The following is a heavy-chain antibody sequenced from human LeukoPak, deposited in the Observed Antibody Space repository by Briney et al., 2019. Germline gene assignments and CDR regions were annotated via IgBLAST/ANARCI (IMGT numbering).Heavy chain of an antibody. CDR1: GYTLTEIS. V-gene: IGHV1-24*01. CDR2: FDREDGET. J-gene: IGHJ4*02. Sequence: ASVKVSCKVSGYTLTEISLHWVRQAPGKGLEWMGGFDREDGETMYAQKFQGRVTMTEDASTDTAFMELSSLRSEDTAVYYCATVGYSYGAFDYWGQGTLVIVSS. D-gene: IGHD5-18*01. CDR3: ATVGYSYGAFDY.